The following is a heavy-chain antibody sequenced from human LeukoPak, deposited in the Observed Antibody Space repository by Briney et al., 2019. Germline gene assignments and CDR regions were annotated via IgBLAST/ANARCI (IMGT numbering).Heavy chain of an antibody. CDR1: GFTFTNYP. V-gene: IGHV3-23*01. Sequence: PGGSLRLSCAASGFTFTNYPMSWVRQAPGKGLEWVSVISHNGDTTYYADSVKGRFTISRDNSKNTLYLQMNSLRADDTAVYYCAKRGPGTGYYYDDAFDIWGQGTMVTVSS. J-gene: IGHJ3*02. CDR3: AKRGPGTGYYYDDAFDI. D-gene: IGHD3-22*01. CDR2: ISHNGDTT.